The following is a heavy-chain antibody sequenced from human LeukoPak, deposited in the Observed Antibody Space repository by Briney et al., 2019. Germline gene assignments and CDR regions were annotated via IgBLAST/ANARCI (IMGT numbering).Heavy chain of an antibody. J-gene: IGHJ3*02. CDR2: TYHSGTP. V-gene: IGHV4-59*12. D-gene: IGHD1-26*01. CDR3: ARDRGVVGADAPEAFDI. Sequence: PSETLSLTCTVSGGSISSYYWSWIRQPPGKGLEWIGETYHSGTPNYNPSLKSRVTISVDKSKNQFSLKLSSVTAADTAMYYCARDRGVVGADAPEAFDIWGQGTMVTVSS. CDR1: GGSISSYY.